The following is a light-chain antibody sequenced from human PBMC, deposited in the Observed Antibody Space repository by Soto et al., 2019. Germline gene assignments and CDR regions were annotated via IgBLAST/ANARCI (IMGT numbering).Light chain of an antibody. CDR2: GVS. J-gene: IGKJ4*01. CDR3: HQYNNWPLT. V-gene: IGKV3-15*01. CDR1: HSVSSN. Sequence: EIVMTQSPATLSVSPGERATLSCRASHSVSSNLAWYQQKAGQAPRLLIYGVSARASGIPARFSGSGSGTEFTLTISSLQSEDFAVYYCHQYNNWPLTFGGGTKVEIK.